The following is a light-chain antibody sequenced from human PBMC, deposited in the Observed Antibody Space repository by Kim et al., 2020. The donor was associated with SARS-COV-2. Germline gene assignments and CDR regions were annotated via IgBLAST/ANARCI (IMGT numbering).Light chain of an antibody. CDR2: TNN. Sequence: QSVLTQPPSASGTPGQVVTISCSGSSSNIARNSVNWYQQLPGTAPKLLIYTNNHLPSGVPDRFSGSRSGTSASLAISGLLSEDEADYYCAVWDDTLDGWVFGGGTKLTVL. J-gene: IGLJ3*02. CDR1: SSNIARNS. CDR3: AVWDDTLDGWV. V-gene: IGLV1-44*01.